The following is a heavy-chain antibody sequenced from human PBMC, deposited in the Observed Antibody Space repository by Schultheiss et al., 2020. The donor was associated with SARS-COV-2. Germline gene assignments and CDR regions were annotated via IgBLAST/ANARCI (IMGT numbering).Heavy chain of an antibody. Sequence: GGSLRLSCAASGLIFSNYAMSWVRQAPGKGLQYVSSINAGGTKTEYADSVKGRFTIARDNSKNTVYLQMNSLRAEDTAVYYCAKDSFSVETHGHQDYWGQGALVTVSS. CDR1: GLIFSNYA. V-gene: IGHV3-23*01. J-gene: IGHJ4*02. D-gene: IGHD4-23*01. CDR2: INAGGTKT. CDR3: AKDSFSVETHGHQDY.